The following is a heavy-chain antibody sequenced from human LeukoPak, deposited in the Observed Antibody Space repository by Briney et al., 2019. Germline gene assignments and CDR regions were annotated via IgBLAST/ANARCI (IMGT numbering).Heavy chain of an antibody. Sequence: SETLSLTCAVYGGSFSGYYWSWIRQPPGKGLEWIGEINHSGSTNYNPSLKSRVTISVDTSKNQFSLKLSSVTAADTAVYYCARGGHAYYYGSGSYLIDYWGQGTLVTVSS. J-gene: IGHJ4*02. V-gene: IGHV4-34*01. CDR1: GGSFSGYY. D-gene: IGHD3-10*01. CDR3: ARGGHAYYYGSGSYLIDY. CDR2: INHSGST.